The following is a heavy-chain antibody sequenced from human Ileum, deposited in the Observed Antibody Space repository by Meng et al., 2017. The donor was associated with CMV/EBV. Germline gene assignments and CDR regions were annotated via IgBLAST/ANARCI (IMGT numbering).Heavy chain of an antibody. CDR1: GASITSDNFH. CDR3: ARAAARGVPVDL. D-gene: IGHD3-10*01. J-gene: IGHJ5*02. V-gene: IGHV4-61*02. Sequence: HLQQSGPGRVNPSQTLSLTCTVSGASITSDNFHWSWIRQPAGKGLEWIGRIDTDGSTDDNPSLRSRVSMSLDKSKNQFSLKLTSVTAADTAVYYCARAAARGVPVDLWGQGTLVTVSS. CDR2: IDTDGST.